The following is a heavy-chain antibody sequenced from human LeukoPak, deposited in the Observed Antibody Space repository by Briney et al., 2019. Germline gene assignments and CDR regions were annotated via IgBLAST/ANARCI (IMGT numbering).Heavy chain of an antibody. J-gene: IGHJ3*02. CDR1: GGSFSGYY. CDR2: INHSGST. CDR3: ARTAGVRWYTKSPVVAFDI. Sequence: SETLSLTCAVYGGSFSGYYWSWLRQPPGKGLEWIGEINHSGSTNYNPSLKSRVTISVDTSKNQFSLKLSSVTAADTAVYYCARTAGVRWYTKSPVVAFDIWGQGTMVTVSS. V-gene: IGHV4-34*01. D-gene: IGHD4-23*01.